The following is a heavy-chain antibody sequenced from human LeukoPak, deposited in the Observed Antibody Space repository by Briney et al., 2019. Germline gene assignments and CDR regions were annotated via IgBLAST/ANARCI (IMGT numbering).Heavy chain of an antibody. CDR3: ARGTRSVVVVPAASLDY. V-gene: IGHV1-2*04. D-gene: IGHD2-2*01. CDR2: INPNSGGT. Sequence: ASVKVSCKVSGYTFTGYYMHWVRQAPGQGLEWMGWINPNSGGTNYAQNFQGWLTMTRDTSISTAYMELSRLRSDDTAVYYCARGTRSVVVVPAASLDYWGQGTLVTVSS. J-gene: IGHJ4*02. CDR1: GYTFTGYY.